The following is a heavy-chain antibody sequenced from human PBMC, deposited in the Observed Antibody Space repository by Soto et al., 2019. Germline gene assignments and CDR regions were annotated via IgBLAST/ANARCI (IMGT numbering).Heavy chain of an antibody. V-gene: IGHV4-34*01. D-gene: IGHD3-10*01. Sequence: PSETLSLTCAVYGGSFSGYYWSWIRQPPGKGLEWIGEINHSGSTNYNPSLKSRVTISVDTSKNQFSLKLSSVTAADTAVYYCARDYYGSGSYYFYWGQGTLVTVSS. CDR1: GGSFSGYY. CDR2: INHSGST. CDR3: ARDYYGSGSYYFY. J-gene: IGHJ4*02.